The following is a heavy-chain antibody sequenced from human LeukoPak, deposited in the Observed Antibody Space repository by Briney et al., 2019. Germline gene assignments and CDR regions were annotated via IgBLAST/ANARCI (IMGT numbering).Heavy chain of an antibody. CDR1: GFTFSCYW. D-gene: IGHD5-24*01. CDR3: ARQDGRALYYFDH. CDR2: IYAGDYDT. V-gene: IGHV5-51*01. J-gene: IGHJ4*02. Sequence: GGSPQISFKGSGFTFSCYWIAWVRHMPGKGGGWRGIIYAGDYDTRYSPSVQGQVTISTDKSISTAYLQWSSLKASDTAMYYCARQDGRALYYFDHWGQGALVTVSS.